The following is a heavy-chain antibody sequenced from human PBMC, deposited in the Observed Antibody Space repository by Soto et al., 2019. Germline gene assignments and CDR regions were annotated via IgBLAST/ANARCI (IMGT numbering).Heavy chain of an antibody. CDR1: GYTFTSHG. D-gene: IGHD3-16*01. Sequence: GASVNVSCKTSGYTFTSHGINWVRQAPGQGLEWMGWINPYNANTNYAQKLQGRVTMTTDTSTSTAYMDLRSLTSDDTAVYYCARDRVAGIWGDAFDIWGQGTMVTVS. CDR2: INPYNANT. CDR3: ARDRVAGIWGDAFDI. V-gene: IGHV1-18*04. J-gene: IGHJ3*02.